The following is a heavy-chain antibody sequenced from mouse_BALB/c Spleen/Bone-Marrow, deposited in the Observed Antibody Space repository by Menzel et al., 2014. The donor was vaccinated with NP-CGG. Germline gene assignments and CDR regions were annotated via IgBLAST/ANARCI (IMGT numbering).Heavy chain of an antibody. V-gene: IGHV1-69*02. CDR3: ARRGYGYGFAY. CDR2: IDPSDSET. D-gene: IGHD1-2*01. Sequence: QVQLQQSGAELVKPGAPVKLSCKASGYTFTSYWMNWVKQRPGRGLEWIGRIDPSDSETHYYQKFKDKATLTVDKSSSTAYIQLSSLTSEDSAVYYCARRGYGYGFAYWGQGTLVTVSA. J-gene: IGHJ3*01. CDR1: GYTFTSYW.